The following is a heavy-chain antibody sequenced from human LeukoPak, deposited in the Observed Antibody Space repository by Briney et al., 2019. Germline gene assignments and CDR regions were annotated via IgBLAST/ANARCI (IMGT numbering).Heavy chain of an antibody. CDR1: GFTFSTYS. J-gene: IGHJ5*02. V-gene: IGHV3-21*04. D-gene: IGHD1-26*01. Sequence: GGSLRLSCAASGFTFSTYSMTWARQAPGKGLEWVSSITSSSSYIYYADSVKGRFTISRDNAKSSLYLQMNSLRAEDTAVYYCAKGSSGSYLDWFDPWGQGTLVTVSS. CDR2: ITSSSSYI. CDR3: AKGSSGSYLDWFDP.